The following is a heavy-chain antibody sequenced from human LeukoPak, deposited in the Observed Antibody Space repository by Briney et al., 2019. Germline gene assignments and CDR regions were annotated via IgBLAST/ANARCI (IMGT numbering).Heavy chain of an antibody. D-gene: IGHD5-18*01. CDR2: INYSGST. CDR3: ARAGRDTAMARPQNWFDP. V-gene: IGHV4-39*07. Sequence: PSETLSLTCTVSGGSISSSSHYWGWIRQPPGKGLEWIGSINYSGSTYYNPSLKSRVTISVDTSKNQFSLKLSSVTAADTAVYYCARAGRDTAMARPQNWFDPWGQGTLVTVSS. J-gene: IGHJ5*02. CDR1: GGSISSSSHY.